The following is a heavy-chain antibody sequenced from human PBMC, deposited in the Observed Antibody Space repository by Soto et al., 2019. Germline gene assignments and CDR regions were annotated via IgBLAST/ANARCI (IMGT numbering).Heavy chain of an antibody. CDR3: AHRTIQVYGMDV. V-gene: IGHV2-5*02. J-gene: IGHJ6*02. D-gene: IGHD5-18*01. CDR1: GFSLSTSGVG. CDR2: IYWDDDK. Sequence: QITLKESGPTLVKPTQTLTLTCTFSGFSLSTSGVGVGWIRQPPGRALEWLALIYWDDDKRYSPSLRSRLTITKDTSKNQVVLTMTNMDPVDTATYYCAHRTIQVYGMDVWGQGTTVTVSS.